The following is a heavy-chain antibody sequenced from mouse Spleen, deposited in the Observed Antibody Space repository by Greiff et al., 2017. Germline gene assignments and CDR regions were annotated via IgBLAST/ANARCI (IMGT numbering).Heavy chain of an antibody. Sequence: EVQGVESGGGLVKPGGSLKLSCAASGFTFSNYAMSWVRQTPEKRLEWVATISSGGNYTYYPDSVKGRFTISRDNAKNTLYLQMSSLRSEDTAMYYCARYDYDHFDYWGQGTTLTVSS. J-gene: IGHJ2*01. D-gene: IGHD2-4*01. CDR3: ARYDYDHFDY. CDR1: GFTFSNYA. V-gene: IGHV5-9-3*01. CDR2: ISSGGNYT.